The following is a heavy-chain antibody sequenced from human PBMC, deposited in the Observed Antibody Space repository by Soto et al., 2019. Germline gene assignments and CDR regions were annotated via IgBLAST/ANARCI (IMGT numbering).Heavy chain of an antibody. Sequence: QVQLVESGGGLVRTSGSLKIACVGSGFIFSDYYMTWVRQAPGKGLEWVAYISSSGNTVYYADSVKGRFTISRDNAKNSVYLHMNSLRAEDTALYFCAKMSSENYYDPVFSWGQGTLVTVSS. CDR1: GFIFSDYY. D-gene: IGHD3-22*01. CDR3: AKMSSENYYDPVFS. CDR2: ISSSGNTV. V-gene: IGHV3-11*01. J-gene: IGHJ4*02.